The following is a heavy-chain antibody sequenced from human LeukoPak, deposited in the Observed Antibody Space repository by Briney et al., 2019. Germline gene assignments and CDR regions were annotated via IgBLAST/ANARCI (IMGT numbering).Heavy chain of an antibody. Sequence: PGGSLRLSCAASGFTVSGTHMSWVRQAPGKGLEWVAAMYTGGTTYYEDSVTGRFTISRDNSKNTLYLHMNSLRAEDTAVYYCAKDEATSGGGLASWGQGTLVSVSS. D-gene: IGHD3-16*01. CDR2: MYTGGTT. CDR3: AKDEATSGGGLAS. V-gene: IGHV3-53*01. J-gene: IGHJ4*02. CDR1: GFTVSGTH.